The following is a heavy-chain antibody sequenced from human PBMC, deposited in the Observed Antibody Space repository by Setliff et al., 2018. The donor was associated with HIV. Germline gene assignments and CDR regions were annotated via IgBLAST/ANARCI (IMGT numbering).Heavy chain of an antibody. Sequence: PSETLSLTCTVSGGSIRSYYWSWSRQPPGKGLEWIGYIYYSGSTNYNPSIKSRVTISVDTSKNQFSLKLSSVTAADTAVYYCARAGGGGRWLHLSYWYFALWGRGTLVTVSS. CDR2: IYYSGST. V-gene: IGHV4-59*01. J-gene: IGHJ2*01. CDR1: GGSIRSYY. D-gene: IGHD3-16*01. CDR3: ARAGGGGRWLHLSYWYFAL.